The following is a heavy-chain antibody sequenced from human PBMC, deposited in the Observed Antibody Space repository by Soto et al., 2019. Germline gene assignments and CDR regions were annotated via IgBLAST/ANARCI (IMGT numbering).Heavy chain of an antibody. CDR2: IQWDDDK. CDR3: AHRHTQTALGFDS. V-gene: IGHV2-5*02. J-gene: IGHJ4*02. D-gene: IGHD5-18*01. CDR1: GFSLNTGGVG. Sequence: QITLKESGPTLVRPTQTLTLTCTFSGFSLNTGGVGVGWIRQSPGKALEWLSLIQWDDDKRYSPSLRNRLTITKDTSRNQVVLSLTNMGPLDTATYFCAHRHTQTALGFDSWGQGILVTVSS.